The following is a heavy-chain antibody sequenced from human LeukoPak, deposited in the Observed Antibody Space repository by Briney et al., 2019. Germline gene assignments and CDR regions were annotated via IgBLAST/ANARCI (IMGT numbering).Heavy chain of an antibody. D-gene: IGHD6-13*01. Sequence: PGESLRLSCAASEFTFSSFWMHWVRQTPGKGLEWVSYISDHGKSRNYVDSVKGRFTISRDNAKNSLYLQMSSLRVEDTAVYFCARARIAAPLLDYWGQGTLVTVSS. CDR2: ISDHGKSR. J-gene: IGHJ4*02. CDR3: ARARIAAPLLDY. V-gene: IGHV3-48*04. CDR1: EFTFSSFW.